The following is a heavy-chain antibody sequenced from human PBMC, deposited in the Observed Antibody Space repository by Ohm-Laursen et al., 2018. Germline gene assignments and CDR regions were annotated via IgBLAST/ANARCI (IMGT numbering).Heavy chain of an antibody. CDR3: ARDSRRMS. CDR1: GLTLSDYW. J-gene: IGHJ5*02. CDR2: INNLGTTT. Sequence: SLRLSCAASGLTLSDYWMHWVRQAPGKGLVWVSLINNLGTTTVYADSVKARFTISRDKDKNTLYLQMNSLRAEDTAVYYCARDSRRMSWGQGTLVTVSS. D-gene: IGHD2/OR15-2a*01. V-gene: IGHV3-74*01.